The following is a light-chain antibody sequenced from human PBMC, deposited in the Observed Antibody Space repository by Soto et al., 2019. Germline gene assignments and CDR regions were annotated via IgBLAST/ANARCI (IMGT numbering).Light chain of an antibody. Sequence: DIQMTQSPSSLSASVGDRVTITCRASQGISNYLAWYQQKPGKVPKLLIYAASTLQSVVPSRFSGSGSGTDFTLTISSLQAEDVATYYCQKYDSAPQLTFGGGTKVEIK. CDR1: QGISNY. V-gene: IGKV1-27*01. CDR3: QKYDSAPQLT. J-gene: IGKJ4*01. CDR2: AAS.